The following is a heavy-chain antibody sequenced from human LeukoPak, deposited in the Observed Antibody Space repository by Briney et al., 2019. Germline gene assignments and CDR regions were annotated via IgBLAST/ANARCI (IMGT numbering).Heavy chain of an antibody. CDR1: GFSFSSYA. J-gene: IGHJ3*02. Sequence: PGGSLRLSCATSGFSFSSYAMSWVRQAPGEGLEWVSAMSSSDDGRYYADSVKGRFTISRDNSKNTLYLQMNSLRAEDTAVYYCAKDPTIFGVVPDAFDIWGQGTMVTVSS. CDR3: AKDPTIFGVVPDAFDI. CDR2: MSSSDDGR. D-gene: IGHD3-3*01. V-gene: IGHV3-23*01.